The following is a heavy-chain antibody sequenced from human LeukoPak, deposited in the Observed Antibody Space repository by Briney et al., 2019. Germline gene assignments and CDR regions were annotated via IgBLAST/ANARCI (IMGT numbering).Heavy chain of an antibody. J-gene: IGHJ4*02. V-gene: IGHV1-69*13. Sequence: SVKVSCKASGGTFISYAISWVRQAPGQGLEWMGGIIPIFGTANYAQKFQGRVTITADESTSTAYMELSSLRSEDTAVYYCARRITMVRGVDYWGQGTLVTVSS. CDR2: IIPIFGTA. CDR3: ARRITMVRGVDY. CDR1: GGTFISYA. D-gene: IGHD3-10*01.